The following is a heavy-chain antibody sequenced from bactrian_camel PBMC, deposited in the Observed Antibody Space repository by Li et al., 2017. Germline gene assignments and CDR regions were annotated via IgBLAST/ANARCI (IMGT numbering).Heavy chain of an antibody. CDR3: AADPRGIASRVCTPLRTTYTY. D-gene: IGHD1*01. V-gene: IGHV3S54*01. CDR1: GYTANTKC. CDR2: TNAEGTIP. Sequence: HVQLVESGGGSVQAGESLTLSCAASGYTANTKCMGWFRQGPGKEREGVAITNAEGTIPYYADSVKGRFTITKDDAANTLYLYMNDLKPEDSGTYYCAADPRGIASRVCTPLRTTYTYWGQGTQVTVS. J-gene: IGHJ4*01.